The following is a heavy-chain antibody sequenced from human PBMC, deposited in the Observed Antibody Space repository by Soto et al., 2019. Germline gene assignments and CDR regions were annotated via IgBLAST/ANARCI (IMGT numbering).Heavy chain of an antibody. V-gene: IGHV3-7*03. CDR3: ARDLAGYDFWSGYYTGPSYGMDV. Sequence: PGGSLRLSCAASGFTFSSYCMSWVRQAPGKGLEWVANIKQDGSEKYYVDSVKGRFTISRDNAENSLYLQMNSLRSEDTAVYYCARDLAGYDFWSGYYTGPSYGMDVWGQGTTVTVSS. CDR2: IKQDGSEK. D-gene: IGHD3-3*01. J-gene: IGHJ6*02. CDR1: GFTFSSYC.